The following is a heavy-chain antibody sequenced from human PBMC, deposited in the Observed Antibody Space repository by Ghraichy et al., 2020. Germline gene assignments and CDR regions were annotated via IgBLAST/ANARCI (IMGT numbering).Heavy chain of an antibody. J-gene: IGHJ4*02. V-gene: IGHV3-48*03. CDR3: ARESPPDHSSGWLDY. Sequence: GGSLRLSCAASGFTFSSYEMNWVRQAPGKGLEWVSYISSSGTLYYADSVKGRFTISRDNAKNSLSLQMNSLRAEDTAIYYCARESPPDHSSGWLDYWGRGTLVTVSS. CDR2: ISSSGTL. D-gene: IGHD6-19*01. CDR1: GFTFSSYE.